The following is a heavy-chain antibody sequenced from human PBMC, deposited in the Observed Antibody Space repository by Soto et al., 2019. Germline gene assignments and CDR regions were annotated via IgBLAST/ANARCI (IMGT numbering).Heavy chain of an antibody. CDR2: IKEDGSEE. Sequence: GGSLRLSCAASGFTFSNSWMNWFRQAPGKGLEWVSGIKEDGSEEFYVDFVKGRVTISRDNAENSLYLQMNGLRAEDTAVYYCARDRGYSCFDYWGLGTLVTVSS. CDR1: GFTFSNSW. J-gene: IGHJ4*02. CDR3: ARDRGYSCFDY. V-gene: IGHV3-7*01. D-gene: IGHD1-1*01.